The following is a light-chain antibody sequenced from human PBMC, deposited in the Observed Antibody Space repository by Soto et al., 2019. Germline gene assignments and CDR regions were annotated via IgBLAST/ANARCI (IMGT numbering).Light chain of an antibody. CDR1: SSDGGGYNS. CDR3: SSYTGSSTLVV. V-gene: IGLV2-14*01. Sequence: QSALTQPASVSGSPGQSITIPCTGASSDGGGYNSVSWYQQHPGKAPKLMIYEVSNRPSGVSNRFSGSKSGNTASLTISGLQAEDEAYYYCSSYTGSSTLVVFGGGTKVTVL. CDR2: EVS. J-gene: IGLJ2*01.